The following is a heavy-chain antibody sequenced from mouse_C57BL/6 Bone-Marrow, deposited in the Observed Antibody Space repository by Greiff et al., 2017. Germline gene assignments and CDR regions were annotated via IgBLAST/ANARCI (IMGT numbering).Heavy chain of an antibody. Sequence: EVMLVESGGGLVQPGGSLSLSCAASGFTFTDYYMSWVRQPPGKALEWLGFIRNKANGYTTEYSASVKGRFTISIDNSQSILYLQMNALRAEDSATYYCARSRGYLWYFDVWGTGTPVTVSS. V-gene: IGHV7-3*01. D-gene: IGHD2-2*01. J-gene: IGHJ1*03. CDR3: ARSRGYLWYFDV. CDR2: IRNKANGYTT. CDR1: GFTFTDYY.